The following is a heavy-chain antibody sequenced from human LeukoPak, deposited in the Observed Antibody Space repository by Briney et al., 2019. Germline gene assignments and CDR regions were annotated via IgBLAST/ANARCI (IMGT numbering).Heavy chain of an antibody. J-gene: IGHJ6*03. CDR3: ARGGRRFLEWLLHDYYYYYMDV. D-gene: IGHD3-3*01. Sequence: GASVKVSCKASGYTFTGYYMHWVRQAPGQGLEWMGWINPNSGGTNYAQKFQGRVTMTRDTSISTAYMELSRLRSDDTAVYYCARGGRRFLEWLLHDYYYYYMDVWGKGTTVTVSS. V-gene: IGHV1-2*02. CDR2: INPNSGGT. CDR1: GYTFTGYY.